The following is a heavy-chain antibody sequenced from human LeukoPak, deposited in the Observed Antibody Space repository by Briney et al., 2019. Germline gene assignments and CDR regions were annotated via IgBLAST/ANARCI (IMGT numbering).Heavy chain of an antibody. V-gene: IGHV4-34*01. Sequence: PSETLSLTCAVYGGSFSGYYWSWIRQPPGKGLEWIGEINHSGSTNSNPSLKGRVTISVDTSKNQFSLKLSSVTAADTAVYYCARAVVYGVEMATIRWYYYYYYMDVWGKGTTVTVSS. J-gene: IGHJ6*03. CDR1: GGSFSGYY. D-gene: IGHD5-24*01. CDR3: ARAVVYGVEMATIRWYYYYYYMDV. CDR2: INHSGST.